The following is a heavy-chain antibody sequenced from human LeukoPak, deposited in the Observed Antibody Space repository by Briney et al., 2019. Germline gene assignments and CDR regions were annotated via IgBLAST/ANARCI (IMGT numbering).Heavy chain of an antibody. CDR3: ARDLNQLQRDIYYYYGLDA. D-gene: IGHD2-15*01. J-gene: IGHJ6*02. CDR2: ISSSSSHI. CDR1: GFPFSSYA. Sequence: AGGSLRLSCAASGFPFSSYAMSWVRQAPGKGLEWLSSISSSSSHIYFADSVKGRFIISRDNAKNSLYLQMNSLRAEDTAVYYCARDLNQLQRDIYYYYGLDAWGQGTAVTVSS. V-gene: IGHV3-21*01.